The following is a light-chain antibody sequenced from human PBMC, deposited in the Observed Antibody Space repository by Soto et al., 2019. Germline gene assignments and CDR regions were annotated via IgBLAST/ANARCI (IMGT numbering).Light chain of an antibody. Sequence: QSVLTQPPSVSGAPGQRVTISCTGSRSNIGAGYDVHWYQQLPGTAPKLLIYGNSNRPSGVPDRFSGSKSGTSASLAITGLQAEDEADYFCQSYDSGLSGYVVFGGGTQLTVL. V-gene: IGLV1-40*01. CDR3: QSYDSGLSGYVV. CDR1: RSNIGAGYD. J-gene: IGLJ2*01. CDR2: GNS.